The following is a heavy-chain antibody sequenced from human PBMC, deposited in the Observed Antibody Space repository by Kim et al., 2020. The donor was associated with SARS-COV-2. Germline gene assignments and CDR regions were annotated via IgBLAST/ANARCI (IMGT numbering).Heavy chain of an antibody. CDR3: AKCRYDILTGYYNYNDY. CDR2: ISGSGGST. CDR1: GFTFSSYA. Sequence: LSLTCAASGFTFSSYAMSWVRQAPGKGLEWVSAISGSGGSTYYADSVKGRFTISRDNSKNTLYLQMNSLRAEDTAVYYCAKCRYDILTGYYNYNDYWGQGTLVTVSS. V-gene: IGHV3-23*01. D-gene: IGHD3-9*01. J-gene: IGHJ4*02.